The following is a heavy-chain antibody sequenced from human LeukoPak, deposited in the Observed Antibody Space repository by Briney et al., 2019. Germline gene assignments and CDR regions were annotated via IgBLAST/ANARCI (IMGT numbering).Heavy chain of an antibody. J-gene: IGHJ4*02. D-gene: IGHD3-22*01. V-gene: IGHV5-51*01. CDR1: GYSFTSYW. CDR3: ARHSYDSSGYYPIDY. Sequence: GESLKISCKGSGYSFTSYWIGWVRQMPGKGLEWMGIIYPGGSDTRYSPSFQGQVTISADKSISTAYLQWSSLKASDTAMYYCARHSYDSSGYYPIDYWGQGTLVTASS. CDR2: IYPGGSDT.